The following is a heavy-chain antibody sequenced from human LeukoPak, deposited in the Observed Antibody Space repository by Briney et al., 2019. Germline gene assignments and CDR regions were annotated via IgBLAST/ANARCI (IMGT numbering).Heavy chain of an antibody. J-gene: IGHJ4*02. CDR3: ARDGSWSSISYSDY. CDR2: INPNSGDT. D-gene: IGHD2-2*01. CDR1: GYTFTGYY. V-gene: IGHV1-2*02. Sequence: GASVKVSCKASGYTFTGYYIHWVRQAPGQGLEWMGWINPNSGDTKYEQRFQGRVTMTRDTSISTAYMELTRLRSDDAAVYFCARDGSWSSISYSDYWGQGTLVTVPS.